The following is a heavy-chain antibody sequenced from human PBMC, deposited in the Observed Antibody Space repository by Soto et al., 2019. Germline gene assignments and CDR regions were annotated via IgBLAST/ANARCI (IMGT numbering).Heavy chain of an antibody. Sequence: SETLSLTCTPSGDPITSGGFYWTWIRQHPAKGLEWIGYIYYSGVTYYNPSLKSRATISVDTSKNQFSLNLSSVSAADTAMYYCARDLRGRRSGRFDPWGQGTLVTVSS. D-gene: IGHD3-10*01. CDR2: IYYSGVT. CDR1: GDPITSGGFY. CDR3: ARDLRGRRSGRFDP. V-gene: IGHV4-31*03. J-gene: IGHJ5*02.